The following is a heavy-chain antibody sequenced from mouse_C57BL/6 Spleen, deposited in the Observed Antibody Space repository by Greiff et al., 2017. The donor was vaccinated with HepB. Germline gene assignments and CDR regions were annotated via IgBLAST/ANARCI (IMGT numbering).Heavy chain of an antibody. Sequence: VQLQQPGAELVKPGASVKLSCKASGYTFTSYWMQWVKQRPGQGLEWIGEIDPSDSYTNYNQKFKGKATLTVDTSSSTAYMQLSSLTSEDSAVYYCARKRDYGSSWFDYWGQGTTLTVSS. J-gene: IGHJ2*01. V-gene: IGHV1-50*01. CDR3: ARKRDYGSSWFDY. CDR1: GYTFTSYW. CDR2: IDPSDSYT. D-gene: IGHD1-1*01.